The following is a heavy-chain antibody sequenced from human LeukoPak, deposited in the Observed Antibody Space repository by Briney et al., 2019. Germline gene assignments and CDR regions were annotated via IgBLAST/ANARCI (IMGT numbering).Heavy chain of an antibody. V-gene: IGHV3-23*01. Sequence: GGSLRLSCAASGFTFTDYAMNWVRQAPGKGLEWVSCITATGDATYYGDSVKGRFVISRDNSKGTLYLQMSALRGEDTAVYFCAKDSINWGVHYFDYWGQGTLVTVSS. CDR3: AKDSINWGVHYFDY. J-gene: IGHJ4*02. CDR1: GFTFTDYA. CDR2: ITATGDAT. D-gene: IGHD7-27*01.